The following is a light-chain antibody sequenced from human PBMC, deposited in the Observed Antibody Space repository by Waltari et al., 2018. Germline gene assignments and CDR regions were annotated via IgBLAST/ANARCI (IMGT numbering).Light chain of an antibody. CDR3: GTWDSSVSAGV. V-gene: IGLV1-51*01. CDR1: PSNIGHPL. J-gene: IGLJ2*01. CDR2: DNN. Sequence: QSVLTQPPSVSAAPGQQVTFSCSGCPSNIGHPLVSWYQQLPEAAPKLIIYDNNKRPSGVPDRFSGSKSATSATLAITGLQTGDEADYYCGTWDSSVSAGVFGGGTKLTVL.